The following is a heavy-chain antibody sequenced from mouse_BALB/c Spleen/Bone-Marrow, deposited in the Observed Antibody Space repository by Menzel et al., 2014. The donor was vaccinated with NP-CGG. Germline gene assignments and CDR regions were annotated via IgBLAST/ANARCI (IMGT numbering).Heavy chain of an antibody. Sequence: LQQSGSDLVRPGASVKLSCKASGYTFTSYWMHWVKQRPGQGLEWIGNIYPGSGSTNYDEKFKSKATLTVDTSSSTAYMQLSSLTSEDSAVYYCTPRLLYWGQGTTLTVSS. J-gene: IGHJ2*01. CDR2: IYPGSGST. CDR3: TPRLLY. D-gene: IGHD1-2*01. CDR1: GYTFTSYW. V-gene: IGHV1S22*01.